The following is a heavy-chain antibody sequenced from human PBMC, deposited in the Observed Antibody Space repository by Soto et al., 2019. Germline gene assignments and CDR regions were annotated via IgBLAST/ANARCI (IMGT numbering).Heavy chain of an antibody. CDR2: ISYDGSNK. J-gene: IGHJ4*02. CDR3: ANDPSNGWLLDY. CDR1: RFTFSSYG. V-gene: IGHV3-30*18. Sequence: QVQLVESGGGVVQPGRSLRLSCAVSRFTFSSYGMHWVRQAPGKGLEWVAVISYDGSNKYYADSVMGRFTVSRDNTKNTSDLQINSLRAEDTAVYYCANDPSNGWLLDYWGQGTLVTVFS. D-gene: IGHD6-19*01.